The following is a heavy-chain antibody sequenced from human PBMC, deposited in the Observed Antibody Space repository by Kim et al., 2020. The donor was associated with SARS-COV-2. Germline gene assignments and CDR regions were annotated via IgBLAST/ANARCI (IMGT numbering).Heavy chain of an antibody. V-gene: IGHV3-30*18. D-gene: IGHD6-6*01. Sequence: GGSLRLSCAASGFTFSSYGMHWVRQAPGKGLEWVAVISYDGSNKYYADSVKGRFTISRDNSKNTLYLQMNSLRAEDTAVYYCAKLVSDSSSSDYWGQGTL. CDR3: AKLVSDSSSSDY. CDR1: GFTFSSYG. J-gene: IGHJ4*02. CDR2: ISYDGSNK.